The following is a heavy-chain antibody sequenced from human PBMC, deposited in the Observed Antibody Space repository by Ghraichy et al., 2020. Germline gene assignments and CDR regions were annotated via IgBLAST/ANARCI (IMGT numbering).Heavy chain of an antibody. CDR2: INHSGST. CDR1: GGSFSGYY. Sequence: SETLSLTCAVYGGSFSGYYCVWIRQPPGKGLEWIGEINHSGSTNYNPSLKSRVTISVDTSKNQFSLRLSSVTAADTAVYYCATSPTRSATIRGRWFDPWGQGTLVTVSS. CDR3: ATSPTRSATIRGRWFDP. D-gene: IGHD3-3*01. V-gene: IGHV4-34*01. J-gene: IGHJ5*02.